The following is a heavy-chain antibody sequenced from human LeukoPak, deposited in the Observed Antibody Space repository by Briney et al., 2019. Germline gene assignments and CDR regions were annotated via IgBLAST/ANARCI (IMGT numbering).Heavy chain of an antibody. CDR2: IRQDGSEK. CDR3: AREGDFWTGFSPNWLDP. J-gene: IGHJ5*02. V-gene: IGHV3-7*01. D-gene: IGHD3/OR15-3a*01. CDR1: GLNFEAYW. Sequence: GESLRLSCVDSGLNFEAYWMAWVRQAPGKGPEWVANIRQDGSEKNYVDSVRGRFTISRDNAKNSLYLQINNLRAEDTAVYYCAREGDFWTGFSPNWLDPWGQGTLVTVSS.